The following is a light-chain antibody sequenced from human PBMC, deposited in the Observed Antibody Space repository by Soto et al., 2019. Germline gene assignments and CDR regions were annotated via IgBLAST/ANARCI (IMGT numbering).Light chain of an antibody. CDR2: EVS. CDR1: RSDVGSYNL. Sequence: QSALTQPASVSGSPGQSITISCTGTRSDVGSYNLVSWYQQHPGKAPKLMIYEVSKRPSGVSNRFSGSKSGNTASLTISGLQAEDEADYYCCSYAGSSTLGVFGGGTKLTVL. V-gene: IGLV2-23*02. CDR3: CSYAGSSTLGV. J-gene: IGLJ2*01.